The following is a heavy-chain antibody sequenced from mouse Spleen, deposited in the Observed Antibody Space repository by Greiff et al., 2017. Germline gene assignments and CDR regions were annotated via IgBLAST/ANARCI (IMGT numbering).Heavy chain of an antibody. CDR1: GYTFTSYW. Sequence: QVQLQQPGAELVRPGTSVKLSCKASGYTFTSYWMHWVKQRPGQGLEWIGVIDPSDSYTNYNQKFKGKATLTVDTSSSTAYMQLSSLTSEDSAVYYCARRDLYYDYFYAMDYWGQGTSVTVSS. V-gene: IGHV1-59*01. CDR3: ARRDLYYDYFYAMDY. D-gene: IGHD2-4*01. CDR2: IDPSDSYT. J-gene: IGHJ4*01.